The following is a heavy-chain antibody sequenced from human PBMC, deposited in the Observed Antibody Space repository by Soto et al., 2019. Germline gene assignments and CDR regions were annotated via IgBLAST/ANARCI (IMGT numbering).Heavy chain of an antibody. CDR3: ARGTRTVACSGALDL. J-gene: IGHJ3*01. CDR1: GSSISSGGYY. V-gene: IGHV4-31*03. Sequence: TLSLTSTVSGSSISSGGYYWSWIRQHPGQGLEWMGYIYYRGSTYYNPSLKSRVTISLDTSKNQVSLERTYVAAADTDRKYCARGTRTVACSGALDLWGQGTMVTVS. CDR2: IYYRGST. D-gene: IGHD4-17*01.